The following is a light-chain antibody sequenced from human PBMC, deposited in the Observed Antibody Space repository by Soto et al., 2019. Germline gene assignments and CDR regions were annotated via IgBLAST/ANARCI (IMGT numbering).Light chain of an antibody. CDR2: GAS. J-gene: IGKJ1*01. V-gene: IGKV3-20*01. Sequence: DIVLTQSPGTLSLSPGERDTLSCRASQSVSSSYLAWYQQKPGQAPRLLIYGASSRATGIPDRFSGSGSGTDFTLTISRLEPEDFAVYYCQQYGSSLTWTFGQGTKVVI. CDR3: QQYGSSLTWT. CDR1: QSVSSSY.